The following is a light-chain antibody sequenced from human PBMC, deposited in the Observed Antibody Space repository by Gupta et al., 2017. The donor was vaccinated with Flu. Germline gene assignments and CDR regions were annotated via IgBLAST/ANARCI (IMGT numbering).Light chain of an antibody. Sequence: EIVMTQSPATLSVSPGERATLSCRASQSVSSNLAWYQQKPGQAPRLLIYGASNRATGIPARFSGSGSGTEFTRPSSSLQSEDFEVDYGQQGWTFGQGTKVEIK. V-gene: IGKV3-15*01. CDR3: QQGWT. CDR1: QSVSSN. CDR2: GAS. J-gene: IGKJ1*01.